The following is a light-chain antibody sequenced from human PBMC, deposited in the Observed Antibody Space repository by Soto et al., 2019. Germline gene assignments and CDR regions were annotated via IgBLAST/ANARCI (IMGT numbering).Light chain of an antibody. J-gene: IGKJ4*01. CDR1: QSLSSSY. CDR3: QQYDDSVLT. CDR2: AAS. Sequence: EIVLTQSPGTLSLSPGESATLSCRASQSLSSSYLNWYQHKPGQAPRLLIYAASIRAIGIPDRFSGSGSGTDFTLTISRLEPEDFAVYYCQQYDDSVLTFGGGTKVEIK. V-gene: IGKV3-20*01.